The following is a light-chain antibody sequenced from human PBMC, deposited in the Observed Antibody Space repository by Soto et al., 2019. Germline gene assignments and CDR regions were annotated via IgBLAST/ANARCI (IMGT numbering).Light chain of an antibody. CDR2: EVN. J-gene: IGLJ7*01. V-gene: IGLV2-8*01. CDR1: SNDIGGYNY. CDR3: SSYAGRDAYVI. Sequence: QSALTQPPSASGSPGQSVAISCTGTSNDIGGYNYVSWYQRRPGKAPKLILYEVNTRPSGVPDRFSGSKSGNTASLTVSGLQADDEADYYCSSYAGRDAYVIFGGGTQLTVL.